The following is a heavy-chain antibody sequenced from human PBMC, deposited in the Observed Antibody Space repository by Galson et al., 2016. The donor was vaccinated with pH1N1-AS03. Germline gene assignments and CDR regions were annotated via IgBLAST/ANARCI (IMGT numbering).Heavy chain of an antibody. D-gene: IGHD1-26*01. CDR3: ARAPPYSGSLYYFDS. J-gene: IGHJ4*02. V-gene: IGHV3-9*01. CDR2: ISWNSNKI. CDR1: GFRFDDYA. Sequence: SLRLSCAVSGFRFDDYAMHWVRQAPGKGLEWVSSISWNSNKIDYADSVKGRFTISRDNAKNSLYLQMNSLRPEDTALYYCARAPPYSGSLYYFDSWGQGALVTVSS.